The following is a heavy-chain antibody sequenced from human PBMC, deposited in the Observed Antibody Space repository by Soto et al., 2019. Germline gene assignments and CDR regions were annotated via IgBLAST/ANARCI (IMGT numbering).Heavy chain of an antibody. D-gene: IGHD3-22*01. CDR1: GFTFSSYA. CDR2: ISGSGDST. V-gene: IGHV3-23*01. CDR3: AKEVRYYDSSGRPGYFDY. J-gene: IGHJ4*02. Sequence: PGGSLRLSCAASGFTFSSYAMNWVRQAPGKGLEWVSVISGSGDSTYYADSVKGRFTISRDNSKNTLYLQMNSLRAEDTAVYYCAKEVRYYDSSGRPGYFDYWGQGTLVTVSS.